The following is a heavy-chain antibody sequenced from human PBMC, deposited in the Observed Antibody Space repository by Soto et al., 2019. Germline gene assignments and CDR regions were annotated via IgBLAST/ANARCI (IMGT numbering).Heavy chain of an antibody. V-gene: IGHV4-30-2*01. CDR3: ARAAQTRNWFDP. J-gene: IGHJ5*02. CDR1: GGSISSVGYS. Sequence: LSLTCSVSGGSISSVGYSWSLIRQPPGKGLEWIGYIYDSGSTCYNPSLKSRVTISLDRSKNQFSLKLSSVTTADTAVYYRARAAQTRNWFDPWGQGTLVTVSS. D-gene: IGHD6-13*01. CDR2: IYDSGST.